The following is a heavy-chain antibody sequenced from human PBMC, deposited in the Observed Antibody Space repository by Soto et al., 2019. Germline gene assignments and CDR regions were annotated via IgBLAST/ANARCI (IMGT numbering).Heavy chain of an antibody. CDR1: GYTFTSFG. CDR3: ARDLEYQPQYP. V-gene: IGHV1-18*04. CDR2: ISGYNGKT. D-gene: IGHD2-2*01. Sequence: ASVKVSCKTSGYTFTSFGVSWVRQAPGQGLEWMGWISGYNGKTKYAQTLQGRVTMTADTSTSTAYMELRSLRSDDTAVYYCARDLEYQPQYPWGQGTLVTVSS. J-gene: IGHJ5*02.